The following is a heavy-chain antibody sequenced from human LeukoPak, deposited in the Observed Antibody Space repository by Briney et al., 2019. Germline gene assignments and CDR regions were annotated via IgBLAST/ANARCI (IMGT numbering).Heavy chain of an antibody. CDR2: VFYSGSA. CDR1: GGSISSTSYY. CDR3: ARQVSRYATSSAGAFDV. Sequence: PSETLSLTCTVSGGSISSTSYYWGWIRQPPGKGLEWIGTVFYSGSAYHNPSLKSRVPISVDTSKNQFSLKLSSVTAADTAVYWCARQVSRYATSSAGAFDVWGQGTMVTVSS. V-gene: IGHV4-39*01. D-gene: IGHD6-6*01. J-gene: IGHJ3*01.